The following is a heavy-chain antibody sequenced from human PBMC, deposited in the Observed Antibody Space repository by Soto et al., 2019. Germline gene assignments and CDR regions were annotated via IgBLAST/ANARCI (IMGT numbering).Heavy chain of an antibody. Sequence: QVQLVDSGGGVVQPGRSLRLSCAASGFTFSSYGMHWVRQAPGKGMEWVAVIWYDGSNKYYADSVKGRFTISRDNSRNSVDLQMISRRAEDTAVYYGASSGERIEVADNSFGYWGQGTLVTVSS. CDR1: GFTFSSYG. CDR3: ASSGERIEVADNSFGY. D-gene: IGHD6-19*01. V-gene: IGHV3-33*01. CDR2: IWYDGSNK. J-gene: IGHJ4*02.